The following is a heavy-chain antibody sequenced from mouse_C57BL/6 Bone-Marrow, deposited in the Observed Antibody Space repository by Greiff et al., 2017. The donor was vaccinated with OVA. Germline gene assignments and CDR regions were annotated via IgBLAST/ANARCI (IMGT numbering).Heavy chain of an antibody. CDR3: ARRGYDDYAMDY. CDR2: ISNGGGST. J-gene: IGHJ4*01. CDR1: GFTFSDYY. D-gene: IGHD2-2*01. Sequence: EVQLVESGGGLVQPGGSLKLSCAASGFTFSDYYMYWVRQTPEKRLEWVAYISNGGGSTYYPDTVKGRFTISRDNAKNTLYLQMSRLKSEDTAMYYCARRGYDDYAMDYWGQGTSVTVSS. V-gene: IGHV5-12*01.